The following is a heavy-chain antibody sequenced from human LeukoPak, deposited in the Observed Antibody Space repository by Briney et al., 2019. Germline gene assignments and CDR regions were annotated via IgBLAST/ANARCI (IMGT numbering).Heavy chain of an antibody. Sequence: PGGSLRLSCAASGFTFSSYAMHWVRQAPGKGLEWVAVISYDGSNKYYADSVKGRFTISRDNSKNTLYLQMNSLRAEDTAVYYCAGETTDIVVVPAATTVAFDIWGQGTMVTVSS. J-gene: IGHJ3*02. CDR1: GFTFSSYA. CDR2: ISYDGSNK. V-gene: IGHV3-30-3*01. D-gene: IGHD2-2*01. CDR3: AGETTDIVVVPAATTVAFDI.